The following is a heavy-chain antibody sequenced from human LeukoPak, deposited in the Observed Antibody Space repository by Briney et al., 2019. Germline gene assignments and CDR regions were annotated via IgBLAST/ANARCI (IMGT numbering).Heavy chain of an antibody. CDR3: IREIQVRASASLGY. D-gene: IGHD2-2*01. Sequence: GRSLRLSCAASGFSLNGYWMHWVRQPAGKGIVWLARMNSAGTTINYADSVKGRFTISRGNAGIALYLNMSSLRADDTAIYYCIREIQVRASASLGYWGQGTLVTVSS. V-gene: IGHV3-74*01. CDR1: GFSLNGYW. CDR2: MNSAGTTI. J-gene: IGHJ4*01.